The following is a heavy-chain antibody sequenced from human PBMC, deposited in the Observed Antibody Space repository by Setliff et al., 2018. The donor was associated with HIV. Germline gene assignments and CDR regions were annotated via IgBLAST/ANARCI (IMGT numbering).Heavy chain of an antibody. V-gene: IGHV1-46*01. J-gene: IGHJ4*02. CDR3: AREYHIEATYTRLANYFDS. CDR1: GYTFTSYF. D-gene: IGHD6-19*01. CDR2: INPNDGAT. Sequence: ASVKVSCKASGYTFTSYFLHWVRQAPGQGLEWMGIINPNDGATTYAQNFEGRVTMTRDTSTNTVYMELRSLTSEDTAVFYCAREYHIEATYTRLANYFDSWGQGTLGTVS.